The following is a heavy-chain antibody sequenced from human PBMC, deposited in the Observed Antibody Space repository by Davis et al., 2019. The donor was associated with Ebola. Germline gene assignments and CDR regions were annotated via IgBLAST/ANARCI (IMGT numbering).Heavy chain of an antibody. Sequence: AASVKVSCKTSGYTFTAYYVHWVRQATGQGLEWMGWMNPNSGNTGYAQNFQGRVTMTRNTSISTAYMELSSLRSEDTAVYYCARGTRDTAMWGQGTLVTVSS. CDR1: GYTFTAYY. CDR3: ARGTRDTAM. V-gene: IGHV1-8*02. D-gene: IGHD5-18*01. J-gene: IGHJ4*02. CDR2: MNPNSGNT.